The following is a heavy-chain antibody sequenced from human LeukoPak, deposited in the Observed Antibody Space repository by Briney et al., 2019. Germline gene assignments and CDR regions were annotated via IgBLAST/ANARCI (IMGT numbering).Heavy chain of an antibody. Sequence: GGSLRLSCAASGFTFSSYSMNWVRQAPGKGLEWVSSISSSSYIYYADSVKGRFTISRGNAKNSLYLQMNSLRAEDTAVYYCAREEYSSSWWDAFDIWGQGTMVTVSS. D-gene: IGHD6-13*01. CDR2: ISSSSYI. CDR1: GFTFSSYS. V-gene: IGHV3-21*01. CDR3: AREEYSSSWWDAFDI. J-gene: IGHJ3*02.